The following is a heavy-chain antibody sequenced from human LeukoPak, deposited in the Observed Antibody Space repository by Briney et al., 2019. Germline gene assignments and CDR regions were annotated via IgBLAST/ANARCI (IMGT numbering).Heavy chain of an antibody. CDR1: GFTFFNYW. V-gene: IGHV3-74*01. Sequence: GGSLRLSCAASGFTFFNYWMSWVRQAPGKGLVWVSRINSDGINTSYADSVKGRFTISRDNAKNTLNLQMNSLRAEDTAVYYCARGSLGDGWGDFYYYMDVWGKGTTVTVSS. D-gene: IGHD3-10*01. CDR2: INSDGINT. J-gene: IGHJ6*03. CDR3: ARGSLGDGWGDFYYYMDV.